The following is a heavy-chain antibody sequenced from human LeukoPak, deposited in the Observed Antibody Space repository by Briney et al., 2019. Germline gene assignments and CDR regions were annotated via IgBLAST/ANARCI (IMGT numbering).Heavy chain of an antibody. J-gene: IGHJ2*01. CDR3: ARRQGVTTYWYFDL. D-gene: IGHD4-17*01. V-gene: IGHV4-34*01. CDR1: GASVTDHY. CDR2: INHSGST. Sequence: SETLSLTCTVSGASVTDHYWSWIRQPPGKGLEWIGEINHSGSTNYNPSLKSRVTMSVDTSKRQFSLKLSSVTAADTAVYYCARRQGVTTYWYFDLWGRGTLVTVSS.